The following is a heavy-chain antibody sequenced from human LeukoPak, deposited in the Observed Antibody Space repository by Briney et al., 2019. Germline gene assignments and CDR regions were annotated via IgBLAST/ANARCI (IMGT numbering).Heavy chain of an antibody. D-gene: IGHD3-16*01. Sequence: SETLSLTCTVSGGSISSYYWSWIRQPPGKGLEWIGYIYYSGSTNYNPSLKSRVTISVDTSKNQFSLKLSSVTAADTAVYYCARDRLRPWGPDAFDIWGQGTMVTVSS. CDR2: IYYSGST. CDR3: ARDRLRPWGPDAFDI. CDR1: GGSISSYY. V-gene: IGHV4-59*01. J-gene: IGHJ3*02.